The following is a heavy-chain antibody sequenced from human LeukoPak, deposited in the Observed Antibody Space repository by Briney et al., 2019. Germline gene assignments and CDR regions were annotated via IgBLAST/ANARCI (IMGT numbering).Heavy chain of an antibody. CDR2: INHSGST. CDR3: ARGRLYYDILTRTRYFDY. D-gene: IGHD3-9*01. Sequence: PSETLSLTCAVYGGSFSGYYWSWIRQPPGKGLEWIGEINHSGSTNYNPSLKSRVTISVDTSMNQFSLELSSVSAADTAVYYCARGRLYYDILTRTRYFDYWGQGTLVTVSS. J-gene: IGHJ4*02. CDR1: GGSFSGYY. V-gene: IGHV4-34*01.